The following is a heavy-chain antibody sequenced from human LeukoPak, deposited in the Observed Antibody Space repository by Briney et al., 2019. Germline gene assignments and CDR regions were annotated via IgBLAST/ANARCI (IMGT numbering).Heavy chain of an antibody. CDR2: IIPIFGTA. Sequence: ASVKVSCKASGYTFTSYYMHWVRQAPGQGLEWMGGIIPIFGTANYAQKFQGRVTITTDESTSTAYMELSSLRSEDTAVYYCASESSYYDSSGYVKDAFDIWGQGTMVTVSS. CDR1: GYTFTSYY. V-gene: IGHV1-69*05. D-gene: IGHD3-22*01. J-gene: IGHJ3*02. CDR3: ASESSYYDSSGYVKDAFDI.